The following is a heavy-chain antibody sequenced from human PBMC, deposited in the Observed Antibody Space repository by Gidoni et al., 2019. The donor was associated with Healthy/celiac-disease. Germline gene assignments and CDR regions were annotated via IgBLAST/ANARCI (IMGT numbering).Heavy chain of an antibody. V-gene: IGHV1-69*18. CDR2: IIPIFGSS. J-gene: IGHJ4*02. D-gene: IGHD2-15*01. CDR1: VCTFSSYA. Sequence: QVQLVQSGAEVKKPGSSEKVSCKASVCTFSSYAIRWVRQAPGQGLEWMGRIIPIFGSSNYAQKFQGIVTMTADESTSTAYMELSSLRSEDTAVYYCARSRVGYCSGGSCYLFDYWGQGTLVTVSS. CDR3: ARSRVGYCSGGSCYLFDY.